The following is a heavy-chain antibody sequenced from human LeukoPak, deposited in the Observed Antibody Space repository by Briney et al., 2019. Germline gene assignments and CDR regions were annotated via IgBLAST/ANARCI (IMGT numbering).Heavy chain of an antibody. CDR3: ARDLGGEGDWFDP. J-gene: IGHJ5*02. V-gene: IGHV1-69*05. D-gene: IGHD2-21*01. Sequence: SVKVSCKASGGTFSSYAISWVRQAPGQGLEWMGGIIPIFGTANYAQKFQGRVTITTDESTSTAYMELSSLRSEDTAVYYCARDLGGEGDWFDPWGQGTLVTVSS. CDR1: GGTFSSYA. CDR2: IIPIFGTA.